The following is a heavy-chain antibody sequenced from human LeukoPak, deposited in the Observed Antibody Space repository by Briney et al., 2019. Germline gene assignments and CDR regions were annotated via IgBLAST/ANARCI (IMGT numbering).Heavy chain of an antibody. Sequence: PGGSLRLSCAASGFTVSSNYMSWVRQAPGKGLEWVSVIYSGGSTYYADSVKGRFTISRDNSKNTPYLQMNSLRAEDTAVYYCARVPSYYDFWSGYQDYYYYGMDVWGQGTTVTVSS. J-gene: IGHJ6*02. CDR2: IYSGGST. D-gene: IGHD3-3*01. CDR3: ARVPSYYDFWSGYQDYYYYGMDV. CDR1: GFTVSSNY. V-gene: IGHV3-66*02.